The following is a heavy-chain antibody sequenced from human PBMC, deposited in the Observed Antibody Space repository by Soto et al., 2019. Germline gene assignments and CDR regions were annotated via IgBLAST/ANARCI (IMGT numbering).Heavy chain of an antibody. D-gene: IGHD6-19*01. J-gene: IGHJ4*02. CDR3: ARAGGSGWSLDY. Sequence: QGHLVESGGGLVKPGGSLRLSCAPSGFIFSDYYMTWIRQAPGKGLEWVSYISSSGTVTSYADSVKGRFTISRDNVKNSLYLQMSSLRAEDSALYYCARAGGSGWSLDYWGQGALVTVSS. CDR2: ISSSGTVT. CDR1: GFIFSDYY. V-gene: IGHV3-11*01.